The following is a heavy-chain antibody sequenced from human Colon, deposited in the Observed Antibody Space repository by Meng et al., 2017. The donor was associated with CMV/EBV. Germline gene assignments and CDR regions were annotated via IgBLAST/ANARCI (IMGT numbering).Heavy chain of an antibody. J-gene: IGHJ4*02. V-gene: IGHV1-46*01. CDR2: ISLGDGIT. Sequence: CKSYGYTFTGYYFHWVRQAPGQGPEWMGLISLGDGITSYAQKFKGRVSVTRDTSTSTVYMGLSGLTSDDTAVYYCTREPADTGCFDYWGQGTLVTVSS. CDR3: TREPADTGCFDY. CDR1: GYTFTGYY. D-gene: IGHD5-18*01.